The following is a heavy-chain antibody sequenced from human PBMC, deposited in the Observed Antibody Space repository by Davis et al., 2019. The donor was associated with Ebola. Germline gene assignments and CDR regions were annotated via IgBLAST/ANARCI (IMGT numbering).Heavy chain of an antibody. Sequence: SQTLSLTCAVYGGSFSGYYWSWIRQSPGKGLEWIGYIYYSGSTNYNPSLKSRVTISVDTSKNQFSLKLSSVTAADTAVYYCASHSSGWVDYYYGMDVWGQGTTVTVSS. CDR3: ASHSSGWVDYYYGMDV. D-gene: IGHD6-19*01. CDR2: IYYSGST. V-gene: IGHV4-59*01. J-gene: IGHJ6*02. CDR1: GGSFSGYY.